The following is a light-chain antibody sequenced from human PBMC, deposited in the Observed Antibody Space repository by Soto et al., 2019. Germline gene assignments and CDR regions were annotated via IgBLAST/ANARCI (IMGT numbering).Light chain of an antibody. J-gene: IGKJ2*01. CDR1: QSVSSSY. Sequence: ETVLTQAPGTLSLSPGGRATLSCRASQSVSSSYLAWYQQKLGQAPRLLIYAASSRATGIPDRFSGSGSGTDFTLTISRLEPEDFAVYYCQQYGTSPYTFGQGTKVDIK. CDR3: QQYGTSPYT. V-gene: IGKV3-20*01. CDR2: AAS.